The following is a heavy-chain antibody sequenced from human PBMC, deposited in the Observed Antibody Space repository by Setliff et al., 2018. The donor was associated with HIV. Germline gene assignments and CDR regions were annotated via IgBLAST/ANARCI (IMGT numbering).Heavy chain of an antibody. J-gene: IGHJ4*02. V-gene: IGHV1-18*01. CDR3: ARGTLYYDYVWGTPFPFDY. CDR1: GYTFTTYG. CDR2: ISTYSDER. Sequence: ASVKVSCKPSGYTFTTYGLSWVRQAPGQGLEWMGWISTYSDERSYAQNLQGRVTMTTDTSTSTAYMELRSLRFDDTAVYYCARGTLYYDYVWGTPFPFDYWGQGTLVTVSS. D-gene: IGHD3-16*01.